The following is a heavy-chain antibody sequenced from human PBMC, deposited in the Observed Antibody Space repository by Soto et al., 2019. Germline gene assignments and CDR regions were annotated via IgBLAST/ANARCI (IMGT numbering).Heavy chain of an antibody. CDR1: GYSFTSYW. D-gene: IGHD4-4*01. V-gene: IGHV5-51*01. Sequence: EVQLVQSGAEVKKPGESLQISCKGSGYSFTSYWIGWVRQMPGKGLEWMGIIYPGDSDTRYSPSFQGQVTISADKSISTAYLQWSSLKASDTAMYYCAGSTVTTSYYYYGMDVWGQGTTVTVSS. J-gene: IGHJ6*02. CDR3: AGSTVTTSYYYYGMDV. CDR2: IYPGDSDT.